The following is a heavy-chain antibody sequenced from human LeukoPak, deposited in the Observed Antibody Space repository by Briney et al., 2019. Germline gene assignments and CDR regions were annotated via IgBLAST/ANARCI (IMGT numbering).Heavy chain of an antibody. Sequence: PGGSLRLSCSGSGFTFSSYGIHWVRQAPGKGLEWVAVISNDGSNKDYADSVKGRFTISRDNSKNTLYLQMNSLRPDDTAVYYCARDREPRDSELDYWGQGTLVTVSS. V-gene: IGHV3-30*03. CDR3: ARDREPRDSELDY. J-gene: IGHJ4*02. D-gene: IGHD1-26*01. CDR2: ISNDGSNK. CDR1: GFTFSSYG.